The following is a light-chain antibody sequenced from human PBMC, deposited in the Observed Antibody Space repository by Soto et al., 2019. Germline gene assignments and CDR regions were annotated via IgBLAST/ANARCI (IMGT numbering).Light chain of an antibody. CDR3: QQYNNWPLT. CDR1: QSVDND. Sequence: EIVMTQSPATLSVSPGDRATLSCRASQSVDNDLAWYQQKPGQPPRLLIYDASTRATGIPARFSGSQSGTEFTLNIRSLLSEDFAVYSCQQYNNWPLTFGGGTKVDTK. V-gene: IGKV3D-15*01. CDR2: DAS. J-gene: IGKJ4*01.